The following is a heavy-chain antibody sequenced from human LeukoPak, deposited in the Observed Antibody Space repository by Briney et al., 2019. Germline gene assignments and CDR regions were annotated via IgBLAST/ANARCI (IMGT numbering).Heavy chain of an antibody. J-gene: IGHJ4*02. D-gene: IGHD6-19*01. CDR3: ARGLRWLATHRFDY. CDR1: GGSFSGYY. CDR2: INHSGST. Sequence: SETLSLTCAVYGGSFSGYYWSWIRQPPGKELEWIGEINHSGSTNYNPSLKSRVTISVDTSKNQFSLKLSSVTAADTAVYYCARGLRWLATHRFDYWGQGTLVTVSS. V-gene: IGHV4-34*01.